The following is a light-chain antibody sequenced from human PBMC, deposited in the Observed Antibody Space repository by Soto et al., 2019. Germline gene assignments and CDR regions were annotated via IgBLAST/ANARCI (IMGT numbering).Light chain of an antibody. J-gene: IGKJ1*01. V-gene: IGKV3-20*01. Sequence: NVLTLSPGTLSFSPGKGAPLSCSVSPSVSSRSLAWYQQKPGQAPRLLIYGASSRATGITDRFSGSGSGTEFTLTISSLQPDDFATYYCQQYNSYSVAFGQGTKVDIK. CDR2: GAS. CDR1: PSVSSRS. CDR3: QQYNSYSVA.